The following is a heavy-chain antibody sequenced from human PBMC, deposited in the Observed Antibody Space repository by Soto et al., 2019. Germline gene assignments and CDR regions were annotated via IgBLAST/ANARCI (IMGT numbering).Heavy chain of an antibody. CDR2: IYYSGST. J-gene: IGHJ4*02. Sequence: QLLESGPGLVKPSETLSLTCTVSGGSISSSSYYWGWIRQPPGKGLEWIGSIYYSGSTYYNPSLKSRVTISVDTSKNQFSLKLSSVTAADTAVYYCARHVGIAVAGTQVGLLDYWGQGTLVTVSS. CDR1: GGSISSSSYY. D-gene: IGHD6-19*01. V-gene: IGHV4-39*01. CDR3: ARHVGIAVAGTQVGLLDY.